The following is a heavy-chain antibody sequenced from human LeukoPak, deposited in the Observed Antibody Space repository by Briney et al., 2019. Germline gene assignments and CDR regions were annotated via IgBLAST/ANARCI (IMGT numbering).Heavy chain of an antibody. V-gene: IGHV4-34*01. Sequence: MPSETLSLTCAVYGGSFSGYYWNWIRQPPGRGLEWIGEINHSGYTNYNPSLKSRVTISVDTSKNQFSLKVSSVTAADTAVYYCARGRAGSGLMINWGQGTLVTVSS. CDR1: GGSFSGYY. CDR2: INHSGYT. CDR3: ARGRAGSGLMIN. D-gene: IGHD2-8*01. J-gene: IGHJ4*02.